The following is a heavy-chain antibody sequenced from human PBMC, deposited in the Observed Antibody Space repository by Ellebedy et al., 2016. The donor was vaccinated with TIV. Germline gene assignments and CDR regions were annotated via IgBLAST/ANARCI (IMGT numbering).Heavy chain of an antibody. D-gene: IGHD6-13*01. V-gene: IGHV3-21*01. CDR2: ISSSSSYI. Sequence: PGGSLRLSCAASGFTFSSYAMSWVRQAPGKGLEWVSSISSSSSYIYYADSVKGRFTISRDNAKNSLYLQMNSLRAEDTAVYYCARGQFIAAAMSDYWGQGTLVTVSS. CDR1: GFTFSSYA. J-gene: IGHJ4*02. CDR3: ARGQFIAAAMSDY.